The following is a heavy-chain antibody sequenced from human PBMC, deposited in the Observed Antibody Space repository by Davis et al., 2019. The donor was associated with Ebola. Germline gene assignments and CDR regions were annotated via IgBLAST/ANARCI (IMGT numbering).Heavy chain of an antibody. CDR3: ASGGSVVVVAATDY. V-gene: IGHV3-21*01. Sequence: GESLKISCAASGFTFSSYSMNWVRQAPGKGLEWVSSISSSSSYIYYADSVKGRFTISRDNAKNSLYLQMNSLRAEDTAVYYCASGGSVVVVAATDYWGQGTLVTVSS. D-gene: IGHD2-15*01. CDR1: GFTFSSYS. J-gene: IGHJ4*02. CDR2: ISSSSSYI.